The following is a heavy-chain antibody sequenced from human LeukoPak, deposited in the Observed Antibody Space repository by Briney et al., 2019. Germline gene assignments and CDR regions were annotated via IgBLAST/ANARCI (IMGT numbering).Heavy chain of an antibody. Sequence: PSETLSLTCTVSGGSLSRGYYYGSWIRQPPGKGLGWIGYIYYSGSTYNNPSLKSRVTISVDTSKNQFYLKLSSVTAADTAVYYCASPGSGFWSGYMDVWGKGTTVTVSS. D-gene: IGHD3-3*01. J-gene: IGHJ6*03. V-gene: IGHV4-30-4*08. CDR2: IYYSGST. CDR3: ASPGSGFWSGYMDV. CDR1: GGSLSRGYYY.